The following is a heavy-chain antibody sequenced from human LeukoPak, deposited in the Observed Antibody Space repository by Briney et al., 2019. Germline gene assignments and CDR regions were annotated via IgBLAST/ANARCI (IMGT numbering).Heavy chain of an antibody. CDR1: GYTFTGYY. D-gene: IGHD4-23*01. CDR3: ARDAVDYGGNPYYFDY. J-gene: IGHJ4*02. CDR2: INPNSGGT. V-gene: IGHV1-2*02. Sequence: GASVKVSCKASGYTFTGYYMHWVRQAPGQGLEWMGWINPNSGGTNYAQKFQGRVTMTRDTSISTAYMELSRLRPDDTAVYYCARDAVDYGGNPYYFDYWGQGTLVTVSS.